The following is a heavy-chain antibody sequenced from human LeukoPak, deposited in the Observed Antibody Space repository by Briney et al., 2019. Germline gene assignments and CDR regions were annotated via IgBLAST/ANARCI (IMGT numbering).Heavy chain of an antibody. Sequence: ASVKVSCKASGYTFTGYYMHWVRQAPGQGLEWMGWINPNSGGTNYAQKFQGRVTMTRDTSISTAYLQWSSLKASDTAMYYCARRMTPYSSDYWGQGTLVTVSS. CDR3: ARRMTPYSSDY. D-gene: IGHD6-13*01. CDR1: GYTFTGYY. V-gene: IGHV1-2*02. J-gene: IGHJ4*02. CDR2: INPNSGGT.